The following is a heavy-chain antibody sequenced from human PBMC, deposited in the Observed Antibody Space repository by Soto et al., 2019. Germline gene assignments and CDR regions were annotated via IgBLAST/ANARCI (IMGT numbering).Heavy chain of an antibody. J-gene: IGHJ6*02. D-gene: IGHD6-13*01. V-gene: IGHV1-69*12. Sequence: QVQLVQSGAEVKKPGSSVKVSCKASGGTFSSYAISWVRQAPVQGLEWMGGIIPIFGTANYAQKFQGRVTITADEATSSAYMELSSLRSEDKAVYYCAREGGEAPQLFTNGQYGMDVWGQGTTVTVSS. CDR1: GGTFSSYA. CDR3: AREGGEAPQLFTNGQYGMDV. CDR2: IIPIFGTA.